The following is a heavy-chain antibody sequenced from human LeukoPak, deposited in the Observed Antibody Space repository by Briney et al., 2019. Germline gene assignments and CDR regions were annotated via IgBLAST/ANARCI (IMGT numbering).Heavy chain of an antibody. CDR1: GFTFSSYW. CDR2: IKQDGSEK. D-gene: IGHD5-24*01. V-gene: IGHV3-7*01. CDR3: AREIVDDSKMDV. Sequence: GGSLRLSCAASGFTFSSYWMSWVRQAPGRGLEWVANIKQDGSEKYYVDSVKGRFTISRDNAKNTLYLQMNSLRAEDTAVYYCAREIVDDSKMDVWGKGTTVTVSS. J-gene: IGHJ6*04.